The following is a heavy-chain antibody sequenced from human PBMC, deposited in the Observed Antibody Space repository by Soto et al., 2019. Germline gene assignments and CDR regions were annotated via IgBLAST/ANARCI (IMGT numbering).Heavy chain of an antibody. Sequence: GASVKVSCKASGGTFSSYTISWVRQAPGQGLEWMGRIIPILGIANYAQKFQGRVTITADKSTSTAYMELSSLRSEDTAVYYCARVNYDILTGYPEFFDYWGQGTLVTVSS. CDR1: GGTFSSYT. CDR3: ARVNYDILTGYPEFFDY. V-gene: IGHV1-69*02. CDR2: IIPILGIA. J-gene: IGHJ4*02. D-gene: IGHD3-9*01.